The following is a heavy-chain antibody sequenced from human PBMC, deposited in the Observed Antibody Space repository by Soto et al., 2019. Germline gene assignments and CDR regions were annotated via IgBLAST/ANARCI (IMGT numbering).Heavy chain of an antibody. CDR3: ARGSGYDYRPLDY. V-gene: IGHV1-69*02. Sequence: QVQLVQSGAEVKKPGSSVKVSCKASGGTFSSYTISWVRQAPGQGLEWMGRIIPILGIANYAQKFQGRVTITAEKSTSTAYMELSSLRSEDTAVYYCARGSGYDYRPLDYWGQGTLVTVSS. D-gene: IGHD5-12*01. J-gene: IGHJ4*02. CDR1: GGTFSSYT. CDR2: IIPILGIA.